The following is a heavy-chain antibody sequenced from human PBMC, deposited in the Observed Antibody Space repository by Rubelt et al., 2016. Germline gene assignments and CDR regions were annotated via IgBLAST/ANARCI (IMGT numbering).Heavy chain of an antibody. CDR3: ARDIYSGSYYGY. CDR1: GYTFTSYA. CDR2: INAGKGNP. V-gene: IGHV1-3*01. D-gene: IGHD1-26*01. Sequence: QVQLVQSGAEVKKPGASVKVSCKASGYTFTSYAMHWVRQAPGQRLEWMGWINAGKGNPKYSQKFQGRVTITRDTSASTAYMELSSLRSEDTAVYYCARDIYSGSYYGYWGQGTLVTVSS. J-gene: IGHJ4*02.